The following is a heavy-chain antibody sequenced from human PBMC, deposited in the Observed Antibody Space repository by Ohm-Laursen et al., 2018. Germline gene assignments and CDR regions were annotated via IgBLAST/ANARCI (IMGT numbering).Heavy chain of an antibody. CDR1: GGSISSYY. Sequence: SDTLSLTCTVSGGSISSYYWSWIRQPPGKGLEWIGYIYYSGSTNYNPSLKSRVTISVDTSKNQFSLKLSSVTAADTAVYYCARDNAEYFQHWGQGTLVTVSS. CDR3: ARDNAEYFQH. V-gene: IGHV4-59*12. J-gene: IGHJ1*01. CDR2: IYYSGST.